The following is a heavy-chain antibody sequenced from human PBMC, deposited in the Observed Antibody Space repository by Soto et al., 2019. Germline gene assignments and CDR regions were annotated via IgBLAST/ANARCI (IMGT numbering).Heavy chain of an antibody. Sequence: TLSLRCTVSGGSISSGGYYWSWIRQHPGKGLEWIGYIYYSGSTYYNPSLKSRVTISVDTSKNQFSLKLSSVTAADTAVYYCAREGADYYDSSGYLDYWGQGTLVTVSS. CDR2: IYYSGST. CDR3: AREGADYYDSSGYLDY. V-gene: IGHV4-31*03. D-gene: IGHD3-22*01. CDR1: GGSISSGGYY. J-gene: IGHJ4*02.